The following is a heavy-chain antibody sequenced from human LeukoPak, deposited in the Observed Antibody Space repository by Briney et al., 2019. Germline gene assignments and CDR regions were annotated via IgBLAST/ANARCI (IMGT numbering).Heavy chain of an antibody. Sequence: ASVKVSCKASGGTFSSTTINWVRQAPGQGLEWMGGITPIFRTPNYAQKFQGRVTMTRDTSTSTVYMELSSLRSEDTAVYYCARDHVAGDARFDYWGQGTLVTVSS. CDR3: ARDHVAGDARFDY. V-gene: IGHV1-69*05. D-gene: IGHD2-15*01. J-gene: IGHJ4*02. CDR2: ITPIFRTP. CDR1: GGTFSSTT.